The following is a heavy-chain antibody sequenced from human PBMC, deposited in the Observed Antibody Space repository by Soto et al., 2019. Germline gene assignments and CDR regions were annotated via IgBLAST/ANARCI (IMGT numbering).Heavy chain of an antibody. CDR1: GFTFGSYA. V-gene: IGHV3-74*01. Sequence: GGSLRLSCAASGFTFGSYAMNWVRQAPGRGLEWVSRIKTDGSSTNYADSVKGRFTISRDNAKNTLYLQMNSLRAEDTAVYYCTRERFDPWGQGILVTVSS. CDR3: TRERFDP. J-gene: IGHJ5*02. CDR2: IKTDGSST.